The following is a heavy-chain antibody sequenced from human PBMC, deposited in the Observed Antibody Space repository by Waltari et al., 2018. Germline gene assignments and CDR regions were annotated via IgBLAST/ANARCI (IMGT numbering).Heavy chain of an antibody. CDR1: GFPVGGNY. Sequence: EVQLVEFGGGFIQSGGWLRPACAGSGFPVGGNYMSWVRKAPGKGLEWVSVIFSDGRTYYADSVKGRFTISRDNSKNTLYLQINSLRAEDTAVYYCARDSRGGLFFDYWGQGTLVTVSS. V-gene: IGHV3-53*01. J-gene: IGHJ4*02. CDR3: ARDSRGGLFFDY. CDR2: IFSDGRT.